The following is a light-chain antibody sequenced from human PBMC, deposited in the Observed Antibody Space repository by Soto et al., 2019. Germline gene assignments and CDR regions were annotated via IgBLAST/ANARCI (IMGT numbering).Light chain of an antibody. CDR3: GTWDNILSAEM. CDR1: SSNIGNNY. Sequence: QSVLTQPPSVSAAPGQKVTISCSGSSSNIGNNYVSWYRQLPRSAPKLLIYDNDKRPSGIPDRFSGSKSGTSATLGITGLQTGDEADYYCGTWDNILSAEMFGGGTKLTVL. J-gene: IGLJ3*02. CDR2: DND. V-gene: IGLV1-51*01.